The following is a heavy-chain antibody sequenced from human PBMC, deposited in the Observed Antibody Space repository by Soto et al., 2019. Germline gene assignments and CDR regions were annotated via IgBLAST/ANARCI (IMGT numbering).Heavy chain of an antibody. D-gene: IGHD3-9*01. CDR2: IIPIFGTA. J-gene: IGHJ6*02. CDR3: AREYYDILTGQRVGGMDV. CDR1: GGTFSSYA. V-gene: IGHV1-69*13. Sequence: SVKVSCKASGGTFSSYAISWVRQAPGQGLEWMGGIIPIFGTANYAQKFQGRVTITADESTSTAYMELSSLRSEDTAVYYCAREYYDILTGQRVGGMDVWGQGTTVTVSS.